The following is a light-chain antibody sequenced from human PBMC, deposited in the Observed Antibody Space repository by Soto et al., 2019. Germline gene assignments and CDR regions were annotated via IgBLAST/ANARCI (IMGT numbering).Light chain of an antibody. J-gene: IGKJ1*01. CDR1: QSVSSSY. CDR2: GAS. CDR3: QQYGSSPPLT. V-gene: IGKV3-20*01. Sequence: PGERATLSCRASQSVSSSYLAWYQQKPGQAPRLLIYGASSRATGIPDRFSGSGSGTDFTLTISRLEPEDFAVYYGQQYGSSPPLTFGQGTKVEIK.